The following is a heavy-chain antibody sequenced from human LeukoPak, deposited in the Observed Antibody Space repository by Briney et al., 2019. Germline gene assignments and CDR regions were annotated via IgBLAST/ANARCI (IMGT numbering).Heavy chain of an antibody. V-gene: IGHV1-69*04. CDR3: ARRTGLTADYYYGMDV. CDR1: GGTFSSYA. D-gene: IGHD1-14*01. CDR2: IIPILGIA. J-gene: IGHJ6*02. Sequence: SVKVSCKASGGTFSSYAISWVRQAPGQGLEWMGRIIPILGIANYAQKFQGRVTITADKSTSTAYMKLSSLRSEDTAVYYCARRTGLTADYYYGMDVWGQGTTVTVSS.